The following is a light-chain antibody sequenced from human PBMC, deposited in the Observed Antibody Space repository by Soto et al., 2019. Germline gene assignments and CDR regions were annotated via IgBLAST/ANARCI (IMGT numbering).Light chain of an antibody. V-gene: IGLV2-11*01. CDR2: DVS. CDR1: SSDVGDYNS. Sequence: QSALTQPRSVSGSPGQSGTVSCIGTSSDVGDYNSVSWYQQHPGKAPKLMIHDVSKRPSGVPDRFSGSKSGNTASLTISGLQAEDEADYYCCSYVGGYSYVFGIGTKVTVL. CDR3: CSYVGGYSYV. J-gene: IGLJ1*01.